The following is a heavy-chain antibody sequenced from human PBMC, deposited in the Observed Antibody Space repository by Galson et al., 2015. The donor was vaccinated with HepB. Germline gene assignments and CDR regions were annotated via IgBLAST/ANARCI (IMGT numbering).Heavy chain of an antibody. D-gene: IGHD6-19*01. CDR2: ISYDGSNK. J-gene: IGHJ6*02. CDR3: ARGDSSGWDRYYYYGMDV. V-gene: IGHV3-30-3*01. CDR1: GLSLSSPA. Sequence: SPRLPCRATGLSLSSPALHWARKGPGKGLEWVAVISYDGSNKYYADSVKGRFTISRDNSKNTLYLQMNSLRAEDTAVYYCARGDSSGWDRYYYYGMDVWGQGTTVTVSS.